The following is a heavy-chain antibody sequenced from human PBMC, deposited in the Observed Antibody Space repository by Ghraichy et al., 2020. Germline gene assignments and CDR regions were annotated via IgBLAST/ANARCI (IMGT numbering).Heavy chain of an antibody. Sequence: ASVKVSCKASGFTFIDYYMHWVRQAPGQGLEWVGRINPSTGGSDYAQKFQGRVAVTRDTYITTMYMELSRLRSDDTAVYYCARVKWGKGQGGFDSWGQGTLVTVSP. CDR2: INPSTGGS. J-gene: IGHJ4*02. D-gene: IGHD1-26*01. CDR3: ARVKWGKGQGGFDS. CDR1: GFTFIDYY. V-gene: IGHV1-2*06.